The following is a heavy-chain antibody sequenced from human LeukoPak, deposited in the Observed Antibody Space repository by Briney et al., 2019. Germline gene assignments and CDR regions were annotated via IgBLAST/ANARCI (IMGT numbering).Heavy chain of an antibody. CDR3: ARAPTVDTASIWYFDL. J-gene: IGHJ2*01. Sequence: GGSLRLSCAASGFTFTTYWMNWVRQAPGKGLEWVANIKQDGGEKHYVDSVKGRFTISRDNAKNSLDLQMDSLRAEDTAVYCCARAPTVDTASIWYFDLWGRGTLVSVSS. CDR2: IKQDGGEK. D-gene: IGHD5-18*01. CDR1: GFTFTTYW. V-gene: IGHV3-7*04.